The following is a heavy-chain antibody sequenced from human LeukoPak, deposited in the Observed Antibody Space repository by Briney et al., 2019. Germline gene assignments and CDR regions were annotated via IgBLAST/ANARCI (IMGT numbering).Heavy chain of an antibody. D-gene: IGHD2-21*02. CDR3: ARLHLTASLAAVYFDY. J-gene: IGHJ4*02. CDR1: GYSFTNYW. CDR2: IDPGDSDT. Sequence: GESLKLSCKGSGYSFTNYWIGWVRQMPGKGLEWMGIIDPGDSDTRYSPSCQGQVTISADKSINTASLQWSSLKASDTAMYYCARLHLTASLAAVYFDYWGQGTLVTVSS. V-gene: IGHV5-51*01.